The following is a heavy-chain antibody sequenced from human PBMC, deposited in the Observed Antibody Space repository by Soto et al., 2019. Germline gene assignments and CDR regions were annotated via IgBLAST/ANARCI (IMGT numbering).Heavy chain of an antibody. CDR1: GGSISSYY. V-gene: IGHV4-59*01. Sequence: SETLSLTCTVSGGSISSYYWSWIRQPPGKGLEWIGYIYYSGSTNYNPSLKSRVTISVDTSKNQFSLKLSSVTAADTAVYYCARVYTPHYYGSGPGGNYYYYYMDVWGKGTTVTVSS. D-gene: IGHD3-10*01. CDR2: IYYSGST. J-gene: IGHJ6*03. CDR3: ARVYTPHYYGSGPGGNYYYYYMDV.